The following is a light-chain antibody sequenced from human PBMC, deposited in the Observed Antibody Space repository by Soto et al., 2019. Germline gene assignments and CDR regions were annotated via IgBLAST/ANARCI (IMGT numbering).Light chain of an antibody. J-gene: IGLJ1*01. CDR1: NSDVNY. V-gene: IGLV2-14*01. Sequence: QSVLTQPASVSGAPGQSITISCTGTNSDVNYVSWHQQHPGKTPKLMIYEVSNRPSGVSSRFSGSKSGNTASLTISGLQAEDEADYYCISYTGSSTSYVFGSGTKVTVL. CDR2: EVS. CDR3: ISYTGSSTSYV.